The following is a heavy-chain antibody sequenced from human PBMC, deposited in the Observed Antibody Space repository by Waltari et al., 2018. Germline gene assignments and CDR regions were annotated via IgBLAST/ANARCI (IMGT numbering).Heavy chain of an antibody. J-gene: IGHJ3*02. D-gene: IGHD3-10*01. V-gene: IGHV3-23*01. CDR2: SRGDGGIT. CDR1: GFTFSSYA. Sequence: VQLMESGGGLVQPGGSLRLPCAASGFTFSSYAMSWVRQAPGKGLELVSYSRGDGGITYYPDSVKCRFTIARANSKNTLYLQMNSLRAEDTAVYYCATSKGLWFGERKAFDIWGQGTMVTVSS. CDR3: ATSKGLWFGERKAFDI.